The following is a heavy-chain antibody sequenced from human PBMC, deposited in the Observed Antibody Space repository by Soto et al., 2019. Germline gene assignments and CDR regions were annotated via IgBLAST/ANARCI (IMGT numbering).Heavy chain of an antibody. Sequence: ASVKVSCKASGGTFSSYTISWVRQAPGQGLEWMGRIIPILGIANYAQKFQGRVTITADKSTSTAYMELSSLRSEDTAVHYCARDSAILPGTYFDYWGLGTLVTVSS. D-gene: IGHD6-13*01. J-gene: IGHJ4*02. V-gene: IGHV1-69*04. CDR3: ARDSAILPGTYFDY. CDR2: IIPILGIA. CDR1: GGTFSSYT.